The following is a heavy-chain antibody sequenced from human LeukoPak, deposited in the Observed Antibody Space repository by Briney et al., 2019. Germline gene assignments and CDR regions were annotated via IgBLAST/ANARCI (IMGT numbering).Heavy chain of an antibody. CDR1: GFTVSSNY. V-gene: IGHV3-66*01. CDR3: AREAKYYEILTGYYPAAFDY. J-gene: IGHJ4*02. Sequence: GGSLRLSCAASGFTVSSNYMSWVRQAPGKGLEWVSVIYSGGSTYYADSVKGRFTISRDNAKNSLYLQMNSLRAEDTAVYYCAREAKYYEILTGYYPAAFDYWGQGTLVTVSS. D-gene: IGHD3-9*01. CDR2: IYSGGST.